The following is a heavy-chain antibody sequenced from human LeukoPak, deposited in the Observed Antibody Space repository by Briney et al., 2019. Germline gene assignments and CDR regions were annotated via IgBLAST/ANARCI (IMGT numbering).Heavy chain of an antibody. V-gene: IGHV3-7*01. J-gene: IGHJ4*02. D-gene: IGHD1-26*01. CDR1: GFTFANSW. CDR2: IKQDGSTK. CDR3: TRDTIGSLDY. Sequence: QSGGSLRLSCAASGFTFANSWIAWVRQAPGKGLEWVANIKQDGSTKHYADSLKGRFTTSRDNPKNSLFLQMNNLRADDTAIYYCTRDTIGSLDYWGQGILVTVAS.